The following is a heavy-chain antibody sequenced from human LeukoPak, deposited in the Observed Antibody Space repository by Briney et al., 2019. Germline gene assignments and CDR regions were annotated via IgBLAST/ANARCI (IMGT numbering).Heavy chain of an antibody. D-gene: IGHD1-1*01. CDR1: GDTFSSYD. CDR3: AGDAPALAGPTVY. J-gene: IGHJ4*02. V-gene: IGHV1-69*05. CDR2: IIPIFGTA. Sequence: SVKVSCKASGDTFSSYDISWVRQAPGQGLEWMGWIIPIFGTANYAQKFRGRVTITRDKSTSTAYMELSSLRSEDTAVYYCAGDAPALAGPTVYCGQGALVTVSS.